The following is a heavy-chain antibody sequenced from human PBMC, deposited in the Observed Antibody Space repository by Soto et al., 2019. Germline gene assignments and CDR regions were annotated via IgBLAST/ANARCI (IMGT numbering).Heavy chain of an antibody. V-gene: IGHV4-34*01. CDR2: INHSGST. Sequence: PSETLSLTCAVYGGSFSGYYWSWIRQPPGKGLEWIGEINHSGSTNYNPSLKSRVTISVDTSKNQFSLKLSSVTAADTAVYYCARVEGIAAAGTATRFEYWGQGTLVTVSS. CDR3: ARVEGIAAAGTATRFEY. D-gene: IGHD6-13*01. CDR1: GGSFSGYY. J-gene: IGHJ4*02.